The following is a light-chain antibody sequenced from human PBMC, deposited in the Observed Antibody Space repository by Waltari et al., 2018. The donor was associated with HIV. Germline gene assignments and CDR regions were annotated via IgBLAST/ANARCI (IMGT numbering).Light chain of an antibody. CDR1: SSNIGNNF. Sequence: QSVLTQPPSVSAAPGQTVSISCSGFSSNIGNNFVSWYHQLPGKAPKLLIFDNNKRPSGIPDLVSASKSGTSATLAITGLQTGDEGDYYCGTWDNSLKTVVFGGGTKVTVL. V-gene: IGLV1-51*01. CDR3: GTWDNSLKTVV. CDR2: DNN. J-gene: IGLJ2*01.